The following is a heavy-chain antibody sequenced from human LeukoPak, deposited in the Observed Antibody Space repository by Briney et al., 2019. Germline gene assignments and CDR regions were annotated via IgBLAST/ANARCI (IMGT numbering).Heavy chain of an antibody. D-gene: IGHD5-12*01. CDR3: ARDRGIYIVATYSYDY. CDR2: INPNSGGT. V-gene: IGHV1-2*02. Sequence: ASMKVSCKASGYTFTGYYMHWVRHAPGQGLEWMGWINPNSGGTNYAQKFQGRVTMTRDTSISTAYMELSRLRSDDTAVYYCARDRGIYIVATYSYDYWSQGTLVTVSS. J-gene: IGHJ4*02. CDR1: GYTFTGYY.